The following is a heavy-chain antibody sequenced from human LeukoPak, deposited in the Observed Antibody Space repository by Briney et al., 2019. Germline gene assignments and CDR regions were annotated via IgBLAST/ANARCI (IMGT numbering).Heavy chain of an antibody. CDR1: GFTFSDYY. D-gene: IGHD6-19*01. CDR3: ARDPGSHNSSGWYDY. Sequence: PGGSLRLSCVVSGFTFSDYYMSWIRQAPGKGLEWVSYISSDNTTAYYADSVKGRFTVSRDNAKDSLYLQMNSLRAEDTAVYYCARDPGSHNSSGWYDYWGQGTLVTVSS. J-gene: IGHJ4*02. CDR2: ISSDNTTA. V-gene: IGHV3-11*01.